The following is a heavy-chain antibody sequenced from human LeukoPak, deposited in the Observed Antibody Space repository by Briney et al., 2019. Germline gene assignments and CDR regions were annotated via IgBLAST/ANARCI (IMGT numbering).Heavy chain of an antibody. V-gene: IGHV3-23*01. D-gene: IGHD6-25*01. J-gene: IGHJ5*02. CDR3: AKDYSGYSNYFDT. CDR1: GFTFKNYG. CDR2: ISGGGGST. Sequence: PGGSLRLSCAASGFTFKNYGVTWVRQAPGKGLEWVSTISGGGGSTFYADSVKGRFTISRDNPKNTLYLQMSSLRAEDTAVYFCAKDYSGYSNYFDTWGQGTLVTVSS.